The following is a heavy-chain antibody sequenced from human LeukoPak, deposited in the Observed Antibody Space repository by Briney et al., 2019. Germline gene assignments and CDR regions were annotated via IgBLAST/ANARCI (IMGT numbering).Heavy chain of an antibody. D-gene: IGHD3-22*01. Sequence: SQTLSLTCTVTGDSISRGTYYWPWVRQPAGKGLEWIGRGFRSGSTYYNPSLKSRVTISIDTSNDQFSLHLRSVTAADTAVYYCARDSNFYDVSHDKAEDFWGQGTLVTVSS. V-gene: IGHV4-61*02. CDR3: ARDSNFYDVSHDKAEDF. CDR1: GDSISRGTYY. J-gene: IGHJ4*02. CDR2: GFRSGST.